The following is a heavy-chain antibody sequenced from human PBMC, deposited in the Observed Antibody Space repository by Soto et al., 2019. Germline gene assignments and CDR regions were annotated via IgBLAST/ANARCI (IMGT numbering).Heavy chain of an antibody. J-gene: IGHJ6*02. V-gene: IGHV1-18*01. CDR2: ISANIGTA. D-gene: IGHD2-2*01. CDR1: GYTFTSYG. CDR3: ARHDCISTSCYYYYYYSMDV. Sequence: ASVKVSCKASGYTFTSYGISWVRQAPGQGLEWMGWISANIGTANYAQKFQGRVTMTADKSTSTAYMELSSLRSEDTAVYYCARHDCISTSCYYYYYYSMDVWGQGTTVTVSS.